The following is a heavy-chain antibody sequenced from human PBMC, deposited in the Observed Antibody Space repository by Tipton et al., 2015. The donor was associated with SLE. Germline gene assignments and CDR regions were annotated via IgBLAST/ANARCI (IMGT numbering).Heavy chain of an antibody. Sequence: TLSLTCTVSGGSISSSSYYWGWIRQPPGKGLEWIGEINHSGSTNYNPSLKSRVTISVDTSKNQFSLKLSSVTAADTAVYYCARVTRVKSDYWGQGPLVTVSS. D-gene: IGHD7-27*01. CDR2: INHSGST. CDR3: ARVTRVKSDY. CDR1: GGSISSSSYY. V-gene: IGHV4-39*07. J-gene: IGHJ4*02.